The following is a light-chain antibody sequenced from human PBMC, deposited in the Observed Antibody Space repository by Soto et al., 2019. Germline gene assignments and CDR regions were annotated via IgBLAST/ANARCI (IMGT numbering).Light chain of an antibody. CDR1: SSNIGSNT. CDR2: SNN. CDR3: LLYYGGAQRV. V-gene: IGLV1-44*01. J-gene: IGLJ3*02. Sequence: QSVLTQPPSASGTPGQRVTISCSGSSSNIGSNTVNWYQQLPGTAPKLLIYSNNQRPSGVPDRFSGSKSGTSASLAISGLQSEDEADYYCLLYYGGAQRVFGGGTKLTVL.